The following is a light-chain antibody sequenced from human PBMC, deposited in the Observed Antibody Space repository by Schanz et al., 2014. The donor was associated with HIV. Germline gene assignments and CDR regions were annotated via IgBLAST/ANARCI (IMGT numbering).Light chain of an antibody. V-gene: IGKV3-20*01. J-gene: IGKJ4*02. CDR1: QSLSSNI. CDR3: HHYGDSRGT. Sequence: EIVLTQSPATLSLSPGDRATLSCRASQSLSSNILAWYQHKPGQAPRLLISGASTRATGIPDRFSGSGSGTDFTLTISRLEPEDFAVYYCHHYGDSRGTFGGGTEVDI. CDR2: GAS.